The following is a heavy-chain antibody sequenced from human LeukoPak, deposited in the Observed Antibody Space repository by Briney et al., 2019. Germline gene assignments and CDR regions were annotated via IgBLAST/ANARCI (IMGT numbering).Heavy chain of an antibody. CDR1: GGSISSGDYY. J-gene: IGHJ6*03. V-gene: IGHV4-30-4*01. Sequence: SETLSLTCTVSGGSISSGDYYWSWIRQPPGKGLEWIGYIYYSGSTYYNPSLKSRVTISVDTSKNQFSLKLSSVTAADTAVYYCARLGLLYYMDVWGKGTTVTVSS. CDR2: IYYSGST. CDR3: ARLGLLYYMDV. D-gene: IGHD7-27*01.